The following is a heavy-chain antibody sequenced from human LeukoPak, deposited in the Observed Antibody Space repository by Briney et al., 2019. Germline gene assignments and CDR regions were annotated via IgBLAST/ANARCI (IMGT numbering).Heavy chain of an antibody. CDR1: GFTFDILG. D-gene: IGHD6-19*01. CDR3: AGGDRSGWYFDY. J-gene: IGHJ4*02. V-gene: IGHV3-20*04. CDR2: INWNGGST. Sequence: GGSLSFSWEPSGFTFDILGRGWVRQAPGKGLEWVSGINWNGGSTGYADSVKGRFTISRDNAKNSLYLQMNSLRAEDTALYYCAGGDRSGWYFDYWGQGTLVTVSS.